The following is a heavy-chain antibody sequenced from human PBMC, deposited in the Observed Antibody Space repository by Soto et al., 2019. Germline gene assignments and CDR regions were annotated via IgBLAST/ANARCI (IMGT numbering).Heavy chain of an antibody. J-gene: IGHJ6*03. CDR1: GGSISSYY. D-gene: IGHD2-15*01. Sequence: SETLSLTCTVSGGSISSYYWSWIRQPPGKGLEWIGYIYYSGSTNYNPSLKSRVTISVDTSKNQFSLMLSSVTAAYTAVNYCARHLLYGSGGSCYPSRFEPMDVWGKGTTVTVSS. V-gene: IGHV4-59*08. CDR2: IYYSGST. CDR3: ARHLLYGSGGSCYPSRFEPMDV.